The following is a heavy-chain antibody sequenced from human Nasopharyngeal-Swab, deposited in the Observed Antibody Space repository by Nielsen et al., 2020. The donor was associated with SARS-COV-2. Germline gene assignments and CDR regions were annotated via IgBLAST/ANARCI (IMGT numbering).Heavy chain of an antibody. CDR1: GGTFSSYA. CDR3: ARDGYSSGWFSFDI. Sequence: SVKVSCKASGGTFSSYAISWVRQAPGQGLEWMGGIIPIFGTANYAQKFQGRVTITADKSTSTAYMELSSLRSEDTAVYYCARDGYSSGWFSFDIWGQGTMVTVSS. V-gene: IGHV1-69*06. CDR2: IIPIFGTA. J-gene: IGHJ3*02. D-gene: IGHD6-19*01.